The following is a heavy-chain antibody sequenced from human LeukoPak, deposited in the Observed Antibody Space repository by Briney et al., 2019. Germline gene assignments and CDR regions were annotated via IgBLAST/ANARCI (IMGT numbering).Heavy chain of an antibody. CDR2: INHSGST. D-gene: IGHD5-12*01. CDR1: GGSFSGYY. V-gene: IGHV4-34*01. Sequence: SETLSLTCAVYGGSFSGYYWSWIRQPPGKGLEWIGEINHSGSTNYNPSLKSRVTISVDTSKDQFSLKLSSVTAADTAVYYCARGVATITRGQRWFDPWGQGTLVTVSS. CDR3: ARGVATITRGQRWFDP. J-gene: IGHJ5*02.